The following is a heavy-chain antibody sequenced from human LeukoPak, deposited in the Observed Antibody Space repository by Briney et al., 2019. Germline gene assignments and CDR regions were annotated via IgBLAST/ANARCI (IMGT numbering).Heavy chain of an antibody. CDR1: GFTFSSYA. D-gene: IGHD3-22*01. J-gene: IGHJ4*02. CDR3: AKGSYYDSSGSFYFDY. V-gene: IGHV3-23*01. Sequence: GGSLRLSCAASGFTFSSYAMSWVRQAPGKGLEWVSGISGSGDNTYYADSVKGRFTISRDNAKNTLYVQVNSLGTEDTAAYYCAKGSYYDSSGSFYFDYWGQGTLVTVSS. CDR2: ISGSGDNT.